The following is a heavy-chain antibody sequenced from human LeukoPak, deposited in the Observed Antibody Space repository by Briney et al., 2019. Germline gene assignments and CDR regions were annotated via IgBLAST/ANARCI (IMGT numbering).Heavy chain of an antibody. J-gene: IGHJ4*02. CDR2: ISYDGSNK. Sequence: GGSLRLSCAASGFTFSSYGMHWVRQAPGKGLEWVAVISYDGSNKYYADSVKGRFTISGDNSKNTLYLQMNSLRAEDTAVYYCASQFWWAAVVGPALDCWGQGSLVTVSS. V-gene: IGHV3-30*03. CDR3: ASQFWWAAVVGPALDC. CDR1: GFTFSSYG. D-gene: IGHD2-21*01.